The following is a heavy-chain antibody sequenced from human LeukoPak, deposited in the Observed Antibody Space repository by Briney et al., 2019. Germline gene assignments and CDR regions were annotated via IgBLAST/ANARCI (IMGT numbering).Heavy chain of an antibody. CDR3: ASQTDYYFDY. J-gene: IGHJ4*02. V-gene: IGHV4-39*01. CDR1: GGSISSSSYY. Sequence: SETLSLTCTVSGGSISSSSYYWGWIRQPPGKGLEWIGSMYYSGSTYYNPSLKSRLTISVDTSKNQFSLKLSSVTAADTAVYYCASQTDYYFDYWGQGTLVTVSS. D-gene: IGHD2-21*02. CDR2: MYYSGST.